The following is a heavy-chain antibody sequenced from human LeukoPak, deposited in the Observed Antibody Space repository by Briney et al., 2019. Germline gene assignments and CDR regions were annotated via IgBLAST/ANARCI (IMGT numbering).Heavy chain of an antibody. J-gene: IGHJ4*02. CDR3: ARDPVATITPFDY. Sequence: GGSLTLSRSASGLTFSSYRMNGVRPAPRKGLDWVSSSSSSRSYIDHADSVERQFTISRDSAKNSLQLHLKGLISEDPAVDYCARDPVATITPFDYWGQGTLVTVSS. D-gene: IGHD5-12*01. V-gene: IGHV3-21*01. CDR2: SSSSRSYI. CDR1: GLTFSSYR.